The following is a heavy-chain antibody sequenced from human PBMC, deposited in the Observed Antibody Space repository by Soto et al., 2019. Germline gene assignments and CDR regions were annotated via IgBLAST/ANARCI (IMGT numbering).Heavy chain of an antibody. Sequence: SETLSLTCTVSGGSVSSSSYYWGWIRQPPGKGLEWIGSIYYSGNTYYTPSLKSRVTISVDTSKNQFSLKLSSVTAADTAVYYCARQHSGTYYNEAPFDFWGQGTLVTVSS. J-gene: IGHJ4*02. D-gene: IGHD1-26*01. CDR3: ARQHSGTYYNEAPFDF. CDR2: IYYSGNT. CDR1: GGSVSSSSYY. V-gene: IGHV4-39*01.